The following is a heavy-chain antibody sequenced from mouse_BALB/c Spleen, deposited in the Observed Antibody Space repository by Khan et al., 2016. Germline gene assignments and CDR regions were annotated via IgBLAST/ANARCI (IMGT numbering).Heavy chain of an antibody. D-gene: IGHD1-1*01. J-gene: IGHJ3*01. V-gene: IGHV9-3*02. CDR1: GYTFTNYG. CDR2: INTNTGEP. Sequence: QIQLVQSGPELKKPGETVKISCKASGYTFTNYGMNWVKQAPGKGLKWMGWINTNTGEPTYAEEFKGRFAFSLDTSASTAYLQINNLKNEDTAIYICAEDYYGSNWFAYWGQGTLVTVSA. CDR3: AEDYYGSNWFAY.